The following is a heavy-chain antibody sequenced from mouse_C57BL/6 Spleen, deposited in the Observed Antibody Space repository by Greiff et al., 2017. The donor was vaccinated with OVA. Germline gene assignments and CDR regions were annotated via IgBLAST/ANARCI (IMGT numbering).Heavy chain of an antibody. V-gene: IGHV1-62-2*01. CDR1: GYTFTEYT. Sequence: QVQLKQSGAELVKPGASVKLSCKASGYTFTEYTIHWVKQRSGQGLEWIGWFYPGSGSIKYNEKFKDKATLTADKSSSTVYMELSRLTSEDSAVYFCARHEDKQRQGESWFAYWGQGTLVTVSA. D-gene: IGHD1-2*01. CDR2: FYPGSGSI. CDR3: ARHEDKQRQGESWFAY. J-gene: IGHJ3*01.